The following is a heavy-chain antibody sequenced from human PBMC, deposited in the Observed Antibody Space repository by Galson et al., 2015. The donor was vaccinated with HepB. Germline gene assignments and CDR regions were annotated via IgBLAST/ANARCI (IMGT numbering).Heavy chain of an antibody. CDR1: GGSIRSYY. D-gene: IGHD3-16*01. CDR3: ASSSPSWGYGMDV. CDR2: IYYSGST. V-gene: IGHV4-59*01. J-gene: IGHJ6*02. Sequence: LTCTVSGGSIRSYYWSWIRQPPGKGLEWIGYIYYSGSTSYNPSLKSRVTISVDTSKNQFSLKLSSVTAADTAVYYCASSSPSWGYGMDVWGQGTTVTVSS.